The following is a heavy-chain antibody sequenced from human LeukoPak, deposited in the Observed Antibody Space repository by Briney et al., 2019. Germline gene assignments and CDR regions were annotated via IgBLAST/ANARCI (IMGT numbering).Heavy chain of an antibody. D-gene: IGHD2-15*01. CDR3: ARHGFGEYCSGSRCYFAY. CDR2: ICYSGSTYSSGST. CDR1: GGSISSSNYC. V-gene: IGHV4-39*01. J-gene: IGHJ4*02. Sequence: SETLSLTCTVSGGSISSSNYCGGWIRQPPGKGLEWIGSICYSGSTYSSGSTYYNPSLESRVTISVDTSNNQFSLNLSSVTAADTAVYYCARHGFGEYCSGSRCYFAYWGQGTLVTVSS.